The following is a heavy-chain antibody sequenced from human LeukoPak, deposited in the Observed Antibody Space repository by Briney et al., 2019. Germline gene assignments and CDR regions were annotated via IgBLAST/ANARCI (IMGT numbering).Heavy chain of an antibody. D-gene: IGHD3-10*01. Sequence: PSETLSLTCTVSGVSISSSSYYWGWIRQPPGKGLEWIGSIYYSGSTYYNPSLKSRVTISVDTSKNQFSLKLSSVTAADTAVYYCARGWFDGSGSYYGYWGQGTLVTVSS. V-gene: IGHV4-39*07. J-gene: IGHJ4*02. CDR1: GVSISSSSYY. CDR2: IYYSGST. CDR3: ARGWFDGSGSYYGY.